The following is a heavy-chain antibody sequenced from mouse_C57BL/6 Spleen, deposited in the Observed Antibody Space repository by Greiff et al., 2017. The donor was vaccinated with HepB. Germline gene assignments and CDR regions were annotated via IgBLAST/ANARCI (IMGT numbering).Heavy chain of an antibody. CDR3: ANSNPGYAMDY. Sequence: VHLVESGAELAKPGASVKLSCKASGYTFTSYWMHWVKQRPGQGLEWIGYINPSSGYTKYNQKFKDKATLTADKSSSTAYMQLSSLTYEDSAVYYCANSNPGYAMDYWGQGTSVTVSS. V-gene: IGHV1-7*01. CDR2: INPSSGYT. J-gene: IGHJ4*01. D-gene: IGHD2-5*01. CDR1: GYTFTSYW.